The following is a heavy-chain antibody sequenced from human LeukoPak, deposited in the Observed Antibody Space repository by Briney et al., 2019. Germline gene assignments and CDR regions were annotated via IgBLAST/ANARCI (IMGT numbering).Heavy chain of an antibody. V-gene: IGHV1-2*02. CDR2: INPNSGGT. CDR3: ARGKYYDILTGRLDAFDI. Sequence: ASVKVSCKASGYTFTGYYMHWVRQAPGQGLEWMGWINPNSGGTNYAQKFQGRVTMTRDTSISTAYMELSKLRSDDTAVYYCARGKYYDILTGRLDAFDIWGQGTMVTVSS. CDR1: GYTFTGYY. J-gene: IGHJ3*02. D-gene: IGHD3-9*01.